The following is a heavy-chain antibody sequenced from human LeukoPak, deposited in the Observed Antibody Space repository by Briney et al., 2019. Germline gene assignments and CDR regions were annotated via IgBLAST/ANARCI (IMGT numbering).Heavy chain of an antibody. V-gene: IGHV3-9*01. Sequence: GGSLRLSCAASGFTFDGYAMHWVRQAPGKGLEWVSGISWNSGTIGYGDSVKGRFTISRDNAKNSLYLQMNSLRAEDTALYYCAKDIRGGRQWLAIDYWGQGTLVTVSS. CDR2: ISWNSGTI. D-gene: IGHD6-19*01. CDR1: GFTFDGYA. CDR3: AKDIRGGRQWLAIDY. J-gene: IGHJ4*02.